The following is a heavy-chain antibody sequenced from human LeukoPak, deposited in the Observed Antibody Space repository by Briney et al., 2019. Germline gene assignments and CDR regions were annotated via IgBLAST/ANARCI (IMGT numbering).Heavy chain of an antibody. J-gene: IGHJ6*03. CDR1: GGSISSCY. D-gene: IGHD1-1*01. Sequence: PSETLSLTCTVSGGSISSCYWSWIRQPAGKGLEWIGRIYTSGSTNYNPSLKSRVTMSVDTSKNQFSLKLSSVTAADTAVYYCARDNKYNWNDYYYYYYMDVWGKGTTVTISS. V-gene: IGHV4-4*07. CDR2: IYTSGST. CDR3: ARDNKYNWNDYYYYYYMDV.